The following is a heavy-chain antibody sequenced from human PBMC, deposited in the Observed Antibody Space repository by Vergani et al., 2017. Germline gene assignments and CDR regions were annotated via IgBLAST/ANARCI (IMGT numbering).Heavy chain of an antibody. D-gene: IGHD3-10*01. J-gene: IGHJ4*02. V-gene: IGHV4-39*01. Sequence: QLQLQESGPGLVKPSETLSLTCTVSGGSLSSSSYYWGWIRQPPGKGLEWIGSIYYSGSTYYNPSLKSRVTISVDTSKNQFSLKLSSVTAADTAVYYCARQLTVRGVILEFDYWGQGTLVTVSS. CDR3: ARQLTVRGVILEFDY. CDR1: GGSLSSSSYY. CDR2: IYYSGST.